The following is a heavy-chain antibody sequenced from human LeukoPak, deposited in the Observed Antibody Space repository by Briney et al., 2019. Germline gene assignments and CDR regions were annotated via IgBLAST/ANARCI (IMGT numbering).Heavy chain of an antibody. Sequence: GGSLRLSCAASGFTFSNYWMSWVRQAPGKGLEWVANIKQDGSEKYYVDSVKGRFTISRDNAKNSLYLQMNSLRAEDTALYYCAKGIVAIPYYFDYWGQGTLVTVSS. CDR2: IKQDGSEK. J-gene: IGHJ4*02. V-gene: IGHV3-7*03. CDR1: GFTFSNYW. D-gene: IGHD5-12*01. CDR3: AKGIVAIPYYFDY.